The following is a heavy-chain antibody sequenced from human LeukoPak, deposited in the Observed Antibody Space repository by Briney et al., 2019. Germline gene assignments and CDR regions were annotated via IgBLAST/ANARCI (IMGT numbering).Heavy chain of an antibody. CDR3: ARAAPLQYCSYTSYYYFDY. CDR1: GGSISSGGYH. J-gene: IGHJ4*02. V-gene: IGHV4-30-2*01. CDR2: IYHSGST. Sequence: SETLSLTCIVSGGSISSGGYHWSWIRQPPGKGLEWIGYIYHSGSTYYNPSLKSRVTISVDRSKNQFSLKLSSVTAADTAVYYCARAAPLQYCSYTSYYYFDYWGQGTLVTVSS. D-gene: IGHD2-2*01.